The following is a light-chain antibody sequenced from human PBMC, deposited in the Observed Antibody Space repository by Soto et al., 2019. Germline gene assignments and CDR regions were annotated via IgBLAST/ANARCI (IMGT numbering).Light chain of an antibody. CDR3: QQSSNWPPSIT. CDR2: DAS. J-gene: IGKJ5*01. Sequence: EIVMTQSPATLSVSPGERATLSCRASQSVSSYLAWYQQKPGQAPRLLIYDASNRATGIPARFSGSGSGTDFTLTISSLEPEDFAVYYCQQSSNWPPSITFGQGTRLEIK. V-gene: IGKV3-11*01. CDR1: QSVSSY.